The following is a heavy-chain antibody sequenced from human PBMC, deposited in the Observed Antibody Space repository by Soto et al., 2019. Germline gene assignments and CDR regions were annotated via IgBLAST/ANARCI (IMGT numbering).Heavy chain of an antibody. CDR2: IYYSRST. Sequence: SETLSLTCTVSGGSISSYYWSWIRQPPGKGLEWIGYIYYSRSTNYNPSLKSRVTISVEHSMNQFSLRLSSVTTADKAVYYCARAYLLLNNWFDPWGQGTLVTVSS. D-gene: IGHD2-2*01. V-gene: IGHV4-59*01. CDR1: GGSISSYY. J-gene: IGHJ5*02. CDR3: ARAYLLLNNWFDP.